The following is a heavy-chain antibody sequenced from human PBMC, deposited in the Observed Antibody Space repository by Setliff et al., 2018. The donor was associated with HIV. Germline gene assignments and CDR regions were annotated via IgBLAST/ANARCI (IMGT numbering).Heavy chain of an antibody. Sequence: LSLTCAVSGDSVSGYYWSWIRQSAGRGLEWIGRVHSSATSNYNPSLKGRVAMSVDTAKNQFSLKLTAVSAADTAVYFCARDRIEVIAETPHDVFDIWGRGTMVTVSS. J-gene: IGHJ3*02. CDR1: GDSVSGYY. CDR3: ARDRIEVIAETPHDVFDI. V-gene: IGHV4-4*07. CDR2: VHSSATS. D-gene: IGHD6-13*01.